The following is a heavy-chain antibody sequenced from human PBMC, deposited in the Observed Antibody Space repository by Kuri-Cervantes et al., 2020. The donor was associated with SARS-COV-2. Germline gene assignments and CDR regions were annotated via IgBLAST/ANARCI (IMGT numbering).Heavy chain of an antibody. D-gene: IGHD3-3*01. CDR1: GFTFSSYA. Sequence: GGSLRLSCAASGFTFSSYAMHWVRQAPGKGLEWVAVISYDGSNKYYADSVKGRFNISRDNSKNTLYLQMNSLRAEDTAVYYCARDLDDFWSGNEFMDVWGKGTTVTVSS. J-gene: IGHJ6*03. CDR2: ISYDGSNK. V-gene: IGHV3-30*04. CDR3: ARDLDDFWSGNEFMDV.